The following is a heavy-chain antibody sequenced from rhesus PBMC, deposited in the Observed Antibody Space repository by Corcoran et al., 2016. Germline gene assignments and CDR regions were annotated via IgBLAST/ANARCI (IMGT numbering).Heavy chain of an antibody. D-gene: IGHD5-24*01. V-gene: IGHV4-143*01. Sequence: QLQLQESGPGLVKPSETLSLTCAVSGGSISAYHYWSWIRQPPGKGLEWIGYIYANSASTNYNPSLSKRVTISKDRSKNQFSLKLTSVTAADTAVYYCARGGTGGLDSWGQGVVVTVSS. CDR1: GGSISAYHY. CDR2: IYANSAST. CDR3: ARGGTGGLDS. J-gene: IGHJ6*01.